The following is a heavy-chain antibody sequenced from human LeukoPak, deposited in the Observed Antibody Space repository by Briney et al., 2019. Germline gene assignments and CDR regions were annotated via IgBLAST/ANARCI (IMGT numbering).Heavy chain of an antibody. D-gene: IGHD3-3*01. CDR3: AREGGFYRPLDY. J-gene: IGHJ4*02. Sequence: SETLSLTCDVSGGSVTSTNWWTWVRQPPGKGLEWIGEVHLDGRTNYNPSLKSRLIMSVHLPENHISLKLTSVTAADTGVYYCAREGGFYRPLDYSGQGTLVTVSS. V-gene: IGHV4-4*02. CDR2: VHLDGRT. CDR1: GGSVTSTNW.